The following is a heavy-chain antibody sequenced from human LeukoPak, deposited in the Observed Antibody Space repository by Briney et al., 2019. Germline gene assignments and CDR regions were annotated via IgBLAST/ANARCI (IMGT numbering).Heavy chain of an antibody. J-gene: IGHJ4*02. V-gene: IGHV3-30*02. CDR2: IRYDGSNK. CDR3: ARASQGRWLQFYFDY. D-gene: IGHD5-24*01. CDR1: GFTFSSYG. Sequence: PGGSLRLSCAASGFTFSSYGMHWVRQAPGKGLEWVAFIRYDGSNKYYADSVKGRFTISRDNSKNTLYLQMNSLRAEDTAVYYCARASQGRWLQFYFDYWGQGTLVTVSS.